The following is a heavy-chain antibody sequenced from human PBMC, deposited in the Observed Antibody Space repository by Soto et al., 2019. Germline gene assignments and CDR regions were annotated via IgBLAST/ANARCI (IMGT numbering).Heavy chain of an antibody. D-gene: IGHD5-12*01. CDR1: GYDFTKYG. V-gene: IGHV1-18*01. J-gene: IGHJ4*02. Sequence: QVELVQSGPEVKTPGASVKVSCKTSGYDFTKYGVTWVRQAPGQGLEWVGWTSIYNGNTKYSEKVQGRVTMTRDVSASTASMELTGLTSDDTAIYYCARDDPDIVAIDFWGQGTPVTVSS. CDR3: ARDDPDIVAIDF. CDR2: TSIYNGNT.